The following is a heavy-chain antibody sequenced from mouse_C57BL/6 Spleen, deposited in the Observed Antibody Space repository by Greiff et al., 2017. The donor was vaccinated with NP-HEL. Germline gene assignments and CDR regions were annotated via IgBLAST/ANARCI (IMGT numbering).Heavy chain of an antibody. CDR1: GYAFSSYW. J-gene: IGHJ2*01. CDR3: SREYYGSSFDY. Sequence: QVQLQQSGAELVKPGASVKISCKASGYAFSSYWMNWVKQRPGKGLEWIGQIYPGDGDTNYNGKFKGKATLTADKSSSTAYMQLSSLTSEDSAVYVCSREYYGSSFDYWGQGTTLTVSS. CDR2: IYPGDGDT. D-gene: IGHD1-1*01. V-gene: IGHV1-80*01.